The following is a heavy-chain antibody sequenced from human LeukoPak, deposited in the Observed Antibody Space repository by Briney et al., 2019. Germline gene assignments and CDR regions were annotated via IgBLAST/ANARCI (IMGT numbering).Heavy chain of an antibody. CDR2: ISSSSSYI. Sequence: PGGSLRLSCAASGFTFSSYSMNWVRQAPGKGLEWVSSISSSSSYIYYADSVKGRFTISRDNAKNSLYLQMNSLRAEDTAVYYCARGSKNFRSGYYVDYWGQGTLVTVSS. CDR3: ARGSKNFRSGYYVDY. CDR1: GFTFSSYS. J-gene: IGHJ4*02. D-gene: IGHD3-3*01. V-gene: IGHV3-21*01.